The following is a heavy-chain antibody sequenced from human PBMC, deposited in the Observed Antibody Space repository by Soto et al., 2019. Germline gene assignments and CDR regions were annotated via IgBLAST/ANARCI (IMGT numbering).Heavy chain of an antibody. CDR2: ISSSSSYT. CDR1: GFTFSDYY. Sequence: PGGSLRLSCAASGFTFSDYYMSWIRQAPGKGLEWVSYISSSSSYTNYADSVKGRFTISRDNAKNSLYLQMNSLRAEDTAVYYCAKSRYSDSSGDFYDYWGQAT. CDR3: AKSRYSDSSGDFYDY. D-gene: IGHD3-22*01. V-gene: IGHV3-11*06. J-gene: IGHJ4*02.